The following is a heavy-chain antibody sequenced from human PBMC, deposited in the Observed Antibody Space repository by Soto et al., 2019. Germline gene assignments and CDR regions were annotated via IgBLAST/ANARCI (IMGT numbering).Heavy chain of an antibody. J-gene: IGHJ4*02. Sequence: GASVKVSCKSSGYTFTSYGISCVRQAPGQGLEWMGWISAYNGNTNYAQKLQGRVTMTTDTSTSTAYMELRSLRSDDTAVYYCARHFGSGWFLYYFDYWGQGTQVTVSS. V-gene: IGHV1-18*01. CDR3: ARHFGSGWFLYYFDY. D-gene: IGHD6-19*01. CDR1: GYTFTSYG. CDR2: ISAYNGNT.